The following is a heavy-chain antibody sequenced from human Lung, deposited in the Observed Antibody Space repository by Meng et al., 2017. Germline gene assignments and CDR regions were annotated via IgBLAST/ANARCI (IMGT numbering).Heavy chain of an antibody. V-gene: IGHV4-34*01. D-gene: IGHD4-11*01. J-gene: IGHJ4*02. CDR3: ARGPTTMAHDFDY. Sequence: QVTLQQWGAGLLKPSETLSLSCVGSGGSFSDYYWSWIRQPPGKGLEWIGEINHSGSTNYNPSLESRATISVDTSQNNLSLKLSSVTAADSAVYYCARGPTTMAHDFDYWGQGTLVTVSS. CDR1: GGSFSDYY. CDR2: INHSGST.